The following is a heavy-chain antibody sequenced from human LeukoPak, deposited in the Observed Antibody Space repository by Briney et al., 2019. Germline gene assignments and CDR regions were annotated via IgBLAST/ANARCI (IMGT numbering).Heavy chain of an antibody. CDR2: IKQDGSEK. CDR1: GFTFSSYW. J-gene: IGHJ6*03. V-gene: IGHV3-7*01. D-gene: IGHD6-19*01. Sequence: GGSLRLSCAASGFTFSSYWMSWVRQAPGKGLEWVANIKQDGSEKYYVDSVKGRFTTSRDNAKNSLYLQMNSLRAEDTAVYYCARDGSSGWYYYYYMDVWGKGTTVTVSS. CDR3: ARDGSSGWYYYYYMDV.